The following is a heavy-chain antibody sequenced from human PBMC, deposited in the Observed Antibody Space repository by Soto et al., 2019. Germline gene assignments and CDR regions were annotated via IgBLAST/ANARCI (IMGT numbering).Heavy chain of an antibody. CDR1: GGYISSYY. Sequence: SETLSVTSTVAGGYISSYYWSWIRQQPGKGLEWIGYIYYSGSTNYNPSLKSRVTISVDTSKNQFSLKLSSVTAADTAVYYCARRGGYYGSSGDGIDKYYYYGMDVWGQGTTVTVSS. J-gene: IGHJ6*02. CDR2: IYYSGST. CDR3: ARRGGYYGSSGDGIDKYYYYGMDV. V-gene: IGHV4-59*08. D-gene: IGHD3-22*01.